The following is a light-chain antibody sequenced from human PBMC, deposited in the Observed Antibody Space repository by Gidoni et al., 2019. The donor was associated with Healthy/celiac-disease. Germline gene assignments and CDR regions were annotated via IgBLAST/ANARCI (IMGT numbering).Light chain of an antibody. CDR3: QKYNNWPPWT. CDR2: GAS. J-gene: IGKJ1*01. V-gene: IGKV3-15*01. Sequence: IVLTQSPATLSVSPGERATLSCRASQSVSSNLAWYQQKPGQAPRLLIYGASTRATGIPARCSGSGSGTEFTLTISSLQSEDFAVYYCQKYNNWPPWTFGQGTKVEIK. CDR1: QSVSSN.